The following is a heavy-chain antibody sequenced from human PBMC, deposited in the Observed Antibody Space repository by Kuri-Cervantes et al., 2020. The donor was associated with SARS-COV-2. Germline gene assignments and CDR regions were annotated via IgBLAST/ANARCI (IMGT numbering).Heavy chain of an antibody. CDR2: INHSGST. J-gene: IGHJ4*02. CDR1: GGSFRGYY. V-gene: IGHV4-34*01. Sequence: SQTLSLTCAVYGGSFRGYYWSWIRQPPGKGLEWIGEINHSGSTNYNPSLKSRVTISVDTSKNQFSLKLSSVTAADTAVYYCGKVSWLQLWRRYSDSWGQGALVTVSS. D-gene: IGHD5-24*01. CDR3: GKVSWLQLWRRYSDS.